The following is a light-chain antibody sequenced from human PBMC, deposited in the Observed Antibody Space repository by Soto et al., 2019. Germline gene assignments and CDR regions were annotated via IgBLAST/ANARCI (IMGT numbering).Light chain of an antibody. CDR3: SSGDDSLNVVV. J-gene: IGLJ2*01. V-gene: IGLV1-44*01. Sequence: QSVLTQPPSSSGTPGPRVTISCSGGSSTIGGNTVNWYQQLPGTAPKLLIYNDDERPSGVPDRFTGSKSGTSSSLAISGLQSDDEADDYCSSGDDSLNVVVFGGWTKLTVL. CDR1: SSTIGGNT. CDR2: NDD.